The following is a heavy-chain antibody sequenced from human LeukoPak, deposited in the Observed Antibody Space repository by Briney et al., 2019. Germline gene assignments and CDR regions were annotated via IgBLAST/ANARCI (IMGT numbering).Heavy chain of an antibody. CDR1: GYTFTGYY. CDR3: ARDAGDADAFDI. CDR2: INPNSGGT. V-gene: IGHV1-2*02. Sequence: GASVKVSCKASGYTFTGYYMHWGRQAPGQGREWMGWINPNSGGTNYAQKFQGRVTMTRETSIRTAYREVSRLRSDDTAVYYCARDAGDADAFDIWGQGTMVTVSS. J-gene: IGHJ3*02.